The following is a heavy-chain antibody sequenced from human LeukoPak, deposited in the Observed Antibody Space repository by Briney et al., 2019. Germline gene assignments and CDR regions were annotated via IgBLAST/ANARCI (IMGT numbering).Heavy chain of an antibody. Sequence: GGSLRLSCAASGFTFSSYSMNWVRQAPGKGLEWVSSISSSSSYIYYADSVKGRFTISRDNAKNSLYLQMNSLRAEDTAVYYCAREGSSGSYRRYYFDYWGQGTLVTVSS. J-gene: IGHJ4*02. CDR3: AREGSSGSYRRYYFDY. D-gene: IGHD1-26*01. CDR2: ISSSSSYI. CDR1: GFTFSSYS. V-gene: IGHV3-21*01.